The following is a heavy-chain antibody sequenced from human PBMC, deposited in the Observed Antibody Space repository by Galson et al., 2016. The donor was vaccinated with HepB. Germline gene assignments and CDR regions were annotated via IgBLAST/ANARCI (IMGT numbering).Heavy chain of an antibody. CDR3: GKVEDGYNRHYYYGMDV. CDR2: IIPIFGTA. D-gene: IGHD5-24*01. CDR1: GGTFNSYA. V-gene: IGHV1-69*13. J-gene: IGHJ6*02. Sequence: SVKVSCKASGGTFNSYALSWVRQAPGQGLEWMGEIIPIFGTANYAQRFQGRVTITADESTSTAYMALSSLRSEDTAVYYCGKVEDGYNRHYYYGMDVWGRGTTVTVSS.